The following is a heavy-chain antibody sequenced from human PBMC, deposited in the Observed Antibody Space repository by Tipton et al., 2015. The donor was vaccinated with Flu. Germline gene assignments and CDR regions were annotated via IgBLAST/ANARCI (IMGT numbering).Heavy chain of an antibody. D-gene: IGHD3-16*01. J-gene: IGHJ6*02. V-gene: IGHV4-39*07. CDR1: GGSISSSSNY. CDR3: TRGGGKYYFYGMDV. Sequence: LRLSCTVSGGSISSSSNYWGWIRQSPGKGLEWVASIWYSGGTYYSPSLKSRVTISVDKSKNQFSLNLRSVTAADTAVYYCTRGGGKYYFYGMDVWGQGTTVTVSS. CDR2: IWYSGGT.